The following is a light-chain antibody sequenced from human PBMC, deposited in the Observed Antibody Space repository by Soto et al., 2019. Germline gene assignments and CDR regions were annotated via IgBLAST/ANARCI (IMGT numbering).Light chain of an antibody. CDR1: HSISRW. CDR2: AAS. J-gene: IGKJ1*01. V-gene: IGKV1-5*01. CDR3: QQSYSTPPT. Sequence: DIQMTQSPSTLSASVGDRVTITCRASHSISRWLAWYQQRPGKAPKLLIYAASSLEIGVPSRFNGSGSGTEFTLTISSLQPDDFATYFCQQSYSTPPTFGQGTKVEIK.